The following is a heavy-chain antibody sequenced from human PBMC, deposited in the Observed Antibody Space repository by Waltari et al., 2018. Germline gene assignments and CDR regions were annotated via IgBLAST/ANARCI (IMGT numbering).Heavy chain of an antibody. D-gene: IGHD3-3*01. V-gene: IGHV4-39*01. J-gene: IGHJ6*02. CDR2: IYYSGST. CDR1: GGSFRSSRYY. Sequence: QLQLQESGPGLVKPSETLSLTCTVSGGSFRSSRYYWGWIPQPPGQGLEWIGSIYYSGSTYYNPSLKSRVTISVDTSKNQFSLKLSSVTAADTAVYYCARQGYDFWSGYYNLGMDVWGQGTTVTVSS. CDR3: ARQGYDFWSGYYNLGMDV.